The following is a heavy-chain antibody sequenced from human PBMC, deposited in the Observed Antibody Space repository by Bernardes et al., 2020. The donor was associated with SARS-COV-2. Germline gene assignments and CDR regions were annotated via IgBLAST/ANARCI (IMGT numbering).Heavy chain of an antibody. CDR2: IYRDAGT. Sequence: GGSLRLSRAASGLSISNNYVTWVRRAPGKGLECVSIIYRDAGTYYADSVKGRFTVSRHTSKNTVYLQMYSLRPEDTGVYFCASGVGDGFPTYYGMDVWGRGTTVTVSS. CDR1: GLSISNNY. D-gene: IGHD3-10*01. J-gene: IGHJ6*02. V-gene: IGHV3-53*04. CDR3: ASGVGDGFPTYYGMDV.